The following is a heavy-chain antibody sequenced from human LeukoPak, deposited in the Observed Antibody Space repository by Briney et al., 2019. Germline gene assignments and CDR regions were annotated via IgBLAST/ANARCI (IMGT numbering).Heavy chain of an antibody. CDR2: FHYSGTT. CDR3: ARRRVYSGSGEFGF. J-gene: IGHJ4*02. CDR1: GGSMSGYY. V-gene: IGHV4-59*01. D-gene: IGHD5-12*01. Sequence: SETLSLTCTVSGGSMSGYYWSWIRQPPGKGLEWIGYFHYSGTTNYNPSLKSRVTISLDTSRNQFSLKLRSVTTADTAVYYCARRRVYSGSGEFGFWGQGTLVTVSS.